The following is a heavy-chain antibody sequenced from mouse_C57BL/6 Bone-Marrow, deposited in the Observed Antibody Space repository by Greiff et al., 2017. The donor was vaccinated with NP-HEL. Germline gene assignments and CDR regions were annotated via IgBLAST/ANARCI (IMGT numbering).Heavy chain of an antibody. V-gene: IGHV2-9-1*01. CDR1: GFSFTSYA. Sequence: VKLMESGPGLVAPSQSLSITCTVSGFSFTSYAISWVRQPPGKGLEWLGVIWTGGGTNYNSALKSRLSISKDNSKSQVFLKMNSLQTEDTARYYCARNSQLGRWYFDVWGTGTTVTVSS. CDR2: IWTGGGT. J-gene: IGHJ1*03. CDR3: ARNSQLGRWYFDV. D-gene: IGHD4-1*02.